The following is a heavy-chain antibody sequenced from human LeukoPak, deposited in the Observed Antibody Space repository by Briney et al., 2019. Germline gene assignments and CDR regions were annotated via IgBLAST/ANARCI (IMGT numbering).Heavy chain of an antibody. J-gene: IGHJ3*02. CDR2: IYPGDSDT. CDR3: ARGGWFDAFDI. V-gene: IGHV5-51*01. D-gene: IGHD2-15*01. CDR1: GYSFTSYW. Sequence: GESLKISCKGSGYSFTSYWIGWVRQMPGKGLEWMGIIYPGDSDTRYSPSFHGKVTISGDKSISTAYLEWSSLKASDPPMYYCARGGWFDAFDIWGQGTMVTVSS.